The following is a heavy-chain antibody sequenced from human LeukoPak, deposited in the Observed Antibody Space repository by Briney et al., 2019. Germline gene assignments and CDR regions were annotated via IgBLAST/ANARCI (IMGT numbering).Heavy chain of an antibody. V-gene: IGHV3-23*01. CDR2: ISGSGGST. J-gene: IGHJ4*02. Sequence: GGSLRLSCAASGFTFSSYAMSWVRQAPGKGLEWVSAISGSGGSTYYADSVKGRFTISRDNAKTSLYLQMNSLRAEDTAVYYRARAGYYHSSDYPRFFDCRGQGTLVTVSS. D-gene: IGHD3-22*01. CDR1: GFTFSSYA. CDR3: ARAGYYHSSDYPRFFDC.